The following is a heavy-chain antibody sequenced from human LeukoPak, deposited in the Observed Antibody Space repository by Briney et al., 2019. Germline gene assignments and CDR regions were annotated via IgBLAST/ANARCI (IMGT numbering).Heavy chain of an antibody. CDR1: GYTFTSYY. D-gene: IGHD6-13*01. Sequence: GASVKVSCKASGYTFTSYYMHWVRQAPGQGLEWMGIINPSGGSTSYVQKFQGRVTMTRDTSTSTVYMELRSLRSDDTAVYYCARDLTFYGVAAAGMFDYWGQGTLVTVSS. J-gene: IGHJ4*02. CDR3: ARDLTFYGVAAAGMFDY. V-gene: IGHV1-46*01. CDR2: INPSGGST.